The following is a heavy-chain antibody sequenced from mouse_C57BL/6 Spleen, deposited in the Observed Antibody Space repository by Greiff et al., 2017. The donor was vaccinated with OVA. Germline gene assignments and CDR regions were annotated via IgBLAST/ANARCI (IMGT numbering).Heavy chain of an antibody. CDR1: YFAFMASA. D-gene: IGHD4-1*01. J-gene: IGHJ1*03. CDR3: ARGTGTGYFDV. CDR2: FTMYSDAT. V-gene: IGHV1-49*01. Sequence: QVQLQQSGAELVRPGSSVTLSCKDSYFAFMASALPLLQPRPGPGLACIGSFTMYSDATEYSENFKGKATLTANTSSSTAYMELSSLTSEDSAVYYCARGTGTGYFDVWGTGTTVTVSS.